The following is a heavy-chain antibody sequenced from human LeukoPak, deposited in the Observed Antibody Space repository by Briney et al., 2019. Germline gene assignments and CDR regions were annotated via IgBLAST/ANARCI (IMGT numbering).Heavy chain of an antibody. Sequence: GGSLRLSCAASGFTFSNAWMSWVRQAPGKGLEWVGRIKSKTDGGTTDYAAPVKGRFTISRDDSKNTLYLQMNSLKTEDTAVYYCTTVTSDIVVVPAAIQVDYWGQGTLVTVSS. J-gene: IGHJ4*02. D-gene: IGHD2-2*02. CDR1: GFTFSNAW. V-gene: IGHV3-15*01. CDR3: TTVTSDIVVVPAAIQVDY. CDR2: IKSKTDGGTT.